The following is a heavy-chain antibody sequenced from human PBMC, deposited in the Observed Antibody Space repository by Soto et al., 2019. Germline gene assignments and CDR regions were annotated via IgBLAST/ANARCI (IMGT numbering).Heavy chain of an antibody. V-gene: IGHV3-33*01. CDR3: ARAGIVAITQLGWFDP. CDR2: IWPDGNNK. CDR1: GFSFSNYG. J-gene: IGHJ5*02. D-gene: IGHD5-12*01. Sequence: QVQLVESGGGVVQPGTSLRLSCVASGFSFSNYGIHWVRQAPGKGLEWVAVIWPDGNNKVYPDSVKGRFTISRDNSKNTRYLQMNSLRAEDTAMYYCARAGIVAITQLGWFDPWGQGTLVIVSS.